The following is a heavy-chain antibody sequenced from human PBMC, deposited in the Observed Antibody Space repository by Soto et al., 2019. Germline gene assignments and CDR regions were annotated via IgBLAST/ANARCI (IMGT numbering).Heavy chain of an antibody. CDR3: VKVLARGVGVPRFYFDS. V-gene: IGHV3-74*01. Sequence: XECLRLSGAASGFTVSNTGAHWVRPLSGKGLEWVSRINSDGTSTSYADSVKGRFTISRDNAKNTLYLHVNSLRAEDTAVYYCVKVLARGVGVPRFYFDSWGQGALVTVSS. J-gene: IGHJ4*02. CDR2: INSDGTST. D-gene: IGHD2-2*01. CDR1: GFTVSNTG.